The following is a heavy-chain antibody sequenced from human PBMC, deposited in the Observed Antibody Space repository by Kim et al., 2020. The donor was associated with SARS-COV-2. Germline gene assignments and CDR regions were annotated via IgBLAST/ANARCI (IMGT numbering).Heavy chain of an antibody. V-gene: IGHV3-30*18. CDR1: GFTFSSYG. CDR3: AQERTESYDFWSGYYPAYYYYGMDV. J-gene: IGHJ6*02. Sequence: GGSLRLSCAASGFTFSSYGMHWVRQAPGKGLEWVAVISYDGSNKYYADSVKGRFTISRDNSKNTLYLQMNSLRAEDTAVYYCAQERTESYDFWSGYYPAYYYYGMDVWGQGTTVTVSS. D-gene: IGHD3-3*01. CDR2: ISYDGSNK.